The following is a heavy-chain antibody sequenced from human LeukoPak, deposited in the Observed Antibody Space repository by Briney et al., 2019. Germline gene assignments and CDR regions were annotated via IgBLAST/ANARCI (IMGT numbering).Heavy chain of an antibody. CDR3: ARDRRNNRVCGGDCYSRFDY. CDR1: GYTFTSYD. D-gene: IGHD2-21*02. CDR2: INPNSGGT. V-gene: IGHV1-2*02. Sequence: ASVKVSCKASGYTFTSYDINWVRQAPGQGLEWMGWINPNSGGTNYAQKFQGRVTMTRDTSISTAYMELSSLRAEDTAVYYCARDRRNNRVCGGDCYSRFDYWGQGTLVTVSS. J-gene: IGHJ4*02.